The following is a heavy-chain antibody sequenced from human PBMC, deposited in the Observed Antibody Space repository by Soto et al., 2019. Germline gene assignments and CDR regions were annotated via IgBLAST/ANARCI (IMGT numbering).Heavy chain of an antibody. CDR1: GFTFSSYS. CDR2: ISSSSSTI. J-gene: IGHJ6*03. V-gene: IGHV3-48*01. CDR3: TRSAYMDV. Sequence: GGSLRLSCAASGFTFSSYSMNWVHQAPGKGLEWVSYISSSSSTIYYADSVKGRFTISRDNAKSSLYLQMNSLRAEDTAVYYATRSAYMDVWGKGTTVTVSS. D-gene: IGHD2-2*01.